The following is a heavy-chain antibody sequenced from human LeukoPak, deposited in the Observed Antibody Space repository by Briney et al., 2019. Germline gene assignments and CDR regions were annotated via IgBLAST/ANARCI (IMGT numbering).Heavy chain of an antibody. CDR1: GYTFTGYY. J-gene: IGHJ6*03. V-gene: IGHV1-2*02. CDR2: INPNSGGT. D-gene: IGHD6-13*01. Sequence: ASVKVSCKASGYTFTGYYMYWVRQAPGQGLERMGWINPNSGGTNYAQKFQGRVTMTRDTSISTAYMELSSLRSEDTAVYYCARGTGSSWYRGPYYYYYMDVWGKGTTVTVSS. CDR3: ARGTGSSWYRGPYYYYYMDV.